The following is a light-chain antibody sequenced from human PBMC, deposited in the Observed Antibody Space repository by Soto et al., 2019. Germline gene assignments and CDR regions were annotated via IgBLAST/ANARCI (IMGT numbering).Light chain of an antibody. CDR1: QSVSSGN. V-gene: IGKV3-20*01. J-gene: IGKJ1*01. CDR3: QQYGSSPRT. Sequence: EIVLTQSPGTLSLSPGERATLSCRASQSVSSGNLAWYQQKPGQAPRLLVYGTSSRATGIPDRFSGSGSATDFTLTISRLEPEDFAVYYCQQYGSSPRTFGQGTKVEVK. CDR2: GTS.